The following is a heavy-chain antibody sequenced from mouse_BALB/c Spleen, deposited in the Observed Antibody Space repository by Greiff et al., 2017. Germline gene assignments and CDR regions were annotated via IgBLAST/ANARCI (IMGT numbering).Heavy chain of an antibody. CDR1: GYTFTSYW. CDR2: INPSTGYT. D-gene: IGHD1-2*01. CDR3: ARTTADYAMDY. V-gene: IGHV1-7*01. J-gene: IGHJ4*01. Sequence: QVQLQQSGAELAKPGASVKMSCKASGYTFTSYWMHWVKQRPGQGLEWIGYINPSTGYTEYNQKCKDKATLTADKSSSTAYMQLSSLTSEDSAVYYCARTTADYAMDYWGAGTSVTVSS.